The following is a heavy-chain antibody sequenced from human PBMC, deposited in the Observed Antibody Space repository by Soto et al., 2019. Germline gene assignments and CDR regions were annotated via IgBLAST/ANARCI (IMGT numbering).Heavy chain of an antibody. CDR1: GFTFSSYW. CDR2: INSDGSST. Sequence: EVQLVESGGGLVQPGGSLRLSCAASGFTFSSYWMHWARQAPGKGLAWVSRINSDGSSTSYADSVKGRFTISRDNAKNTLYLQMNSLRAEDTAVYYCARGGITIFGVVRPHYYYYYMDVWGKGTTVTVSS. CDR3: ARGGITIFGVVRPHYYYYYMDV. J-gene: IGHJ6*03. V-gene: IGHV3-74*01. D-gene: IGHD3-3*01.